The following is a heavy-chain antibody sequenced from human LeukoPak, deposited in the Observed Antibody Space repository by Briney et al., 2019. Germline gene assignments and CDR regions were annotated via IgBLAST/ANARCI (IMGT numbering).Heavy chain of an antibody. CDR2: IKQDGSEK. J-gene: IGHJ4*02. CDR3: ARDRRRMYYFDY. CDR1: GFTFSTFA. Sequence: GGSLRLSCEASGFTFSTFAMIWVRQPPGKGLEWVANIKQDGSEKYYVDSVKGRFTISRDNAKNSLYLQMNSLRAEDTAVYYCARDRRRMYYFDYWGQGTLVTVSS. V-gene: IGHV3-7*01. D-gene: IGHD2-15*01.